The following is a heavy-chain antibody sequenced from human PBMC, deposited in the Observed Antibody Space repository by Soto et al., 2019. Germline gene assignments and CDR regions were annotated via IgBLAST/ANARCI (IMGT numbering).Heavy chain of an antibody. J-gene: IGHJ4*02. CDR1: GFTFSSSG. Sequence: QVQLVESGGGVLQPGRSLRLSCAASGFTFSSSGMHWVRQAPGKGLEWVAVISYDGSNKFYADSVKGRFTISRDNFRNTLYLQMNSLRAEDTAVYYCAKEFHSWNYFDYWGQGTLVTVSS. CDR2: ISYDGSNK. D-gene: IGHD1-20*01. CDR3: AKEFHSWNYFDY. V-gene: IGHV3-30*18.